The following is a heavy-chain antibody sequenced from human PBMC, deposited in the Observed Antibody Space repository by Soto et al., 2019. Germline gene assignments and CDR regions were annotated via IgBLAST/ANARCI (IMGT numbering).Heavy chain of an antibody. CDR1: GFSLTTSGVG. J-gene: IGHJ4*02. Sequence: QITLKESGPTLVKPTQTLTLTCTFSGFSLTTSGVGVTWIRQPPGKALEWLGLIYWNGIERYSPSLKSRLSLTKDTSKDHVVLTMTDVGPVDTATYYCAHTRVPDTLDYWGPGTRVTVSS. CDR2: IYWNGIE. D-gene: IGHD2-2*01. V-gene: IGHV2-5*01. CDR3: AHTRVPDTLDY.